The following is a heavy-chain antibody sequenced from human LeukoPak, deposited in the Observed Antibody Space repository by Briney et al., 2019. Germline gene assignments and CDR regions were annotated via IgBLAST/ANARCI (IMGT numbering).Heavy chain of an antibody. CDR1: GFTFSNAW. D-gene: IGHD5-12*01. J-gene: IGHJ4*02. V-gene: IGHV3-15*01. CDR3: TAAAGVALKY. CDR2: IKTKNDGETT. Sequence: GGSLRLSCAASGFTFSNAWMSWVRQAPGKGLEWVGHIKTKNDGETTDYAAPVKGRFTISRDDSKNTLYLQMNSLKSEDTAVYFCTAAAGVALKYWGQGTPVTVSS.